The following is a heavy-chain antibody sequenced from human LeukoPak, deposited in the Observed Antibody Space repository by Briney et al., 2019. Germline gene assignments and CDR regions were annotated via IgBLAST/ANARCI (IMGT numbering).Heavy chain of an antibody. Sequence: ASVKVSCKASGYTFTGYYMHWVRQAPGQGLEWMGWINPNSGGTNYAQKFQGRVTMTRDTSISTAYMELSRLRSDDTAVYYCARVMGGGYCGGDCSDFDYWGQGTLVTVSS. D-gene: IGHD2-21*02. V-gene: IGHV1-2*02. CDR3: ARVMGGGYCGGDCSDFDY. CDR1: GYTFTGYY. J-gene: IGHJ4*02. CDR2: INPNSGGT.